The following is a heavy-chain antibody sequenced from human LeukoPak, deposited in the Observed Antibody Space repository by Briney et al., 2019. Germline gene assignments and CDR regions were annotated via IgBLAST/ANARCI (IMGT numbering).Heavy chain of an antibody. D-gene: IGHD3-16*01. J-gene: IGHJ4*02. V-gene: IGHV4-59*01. Sequence: SGTLSLTCTVSGGSISSYYWSWIRQPPGKGLEWIGYIYYSGSTNYNPSLKSRVTISVDTSKNQFSLKLSSVTAADTAVYYCARGRGGRVDYWGQGTLVTVSS. CDR2: IYYSGST. CDR1: GGSISSYY. CDR3: ARGRGGRVDY.